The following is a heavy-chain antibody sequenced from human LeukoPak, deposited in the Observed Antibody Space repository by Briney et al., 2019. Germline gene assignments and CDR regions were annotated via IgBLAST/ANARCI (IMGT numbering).Heavy chain of an antibody. CDR1: GGTYSSYA. J-gene: IGHJ6*03. V-gene: IGHV1-69*04. Sequence: ASVKVSCKASGGTYSSYALSWVRHPPGQGLECMGRISAILGIANYAQKFQGRVTITADKSTSTAYMELSSLRSEDTAVYCCARDLTDLVYYMDVWGKGTTVTVSS. D-gene: IGHD2-8*02. CDR3: ARDLTDLVYYMDV. CDR2: ISAILGIA.